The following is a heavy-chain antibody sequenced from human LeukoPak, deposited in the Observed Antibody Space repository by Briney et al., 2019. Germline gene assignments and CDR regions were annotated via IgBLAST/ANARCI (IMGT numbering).Heavy chain of an antibody. V-gene: IGHV1-2*02. CDR1: GYTFTGYY. CDR3: ARVRGSYYAIYFDY. D-gene: IGHD1-26*01. Sequence: ASVKVSCKASGYTFTGYYMHWVRQAPGQGLEWMGWIHPNSGGTNYAQKFQGRVTMPRDTSISTAYMELSRLRSDDTAVYYCARVRGSYYAIYFDYWGQGTLVTVSS. J-gene: IGHJ4*02. CDR2: IHPNSGGT.